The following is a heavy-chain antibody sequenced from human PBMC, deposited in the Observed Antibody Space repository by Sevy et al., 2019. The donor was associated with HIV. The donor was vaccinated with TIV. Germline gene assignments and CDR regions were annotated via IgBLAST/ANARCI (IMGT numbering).Heavy chain of an antibody. D-gene: IGHD3-9*01. CDR1: GYTFTSYD. J-gene: IGHJ6*02. Sequence: ASVKVSCKASGYTFTSYDINWVRQATGQGLEWMGWMNPNSGNTGYSQKFQGRVTMTRNTSISTAYMELSSLRSEDTAVYCCARGLSYYDILTGYYPAPYYYYGMDVWGQGTTVTVSS. CDR2: MNPNSGNT. V-gene: IGHV1-8*01. CDR3: ARGLSYYDILTGYYPAPYYYYGMDV.